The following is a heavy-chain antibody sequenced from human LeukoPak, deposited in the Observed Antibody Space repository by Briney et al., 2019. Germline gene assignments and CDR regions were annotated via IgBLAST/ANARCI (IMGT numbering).Heavy chain of an antibody. V-gene: IGHV3-48*04. CDR3: ARDRRDGYNLLDY. J-gene: IGHJ4*02. CDR2: ISSSSSTI. Sequence: GGSLRLSCGASGFTFSSYSMNWVRQAPGKGLEWVSYISSSSSTIYYADSVKGRFTISRDNAKNSLYLQMNGLRAEDTAVYYCARDRRDGYNLLDYWGQGTLVTVSS. D-gene: IGHD5-24*01. CDR1: GFTFSSYS.